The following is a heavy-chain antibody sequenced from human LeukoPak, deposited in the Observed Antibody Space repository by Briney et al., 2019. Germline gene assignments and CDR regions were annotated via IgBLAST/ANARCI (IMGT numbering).Heavy chain of an antibody. J-gene: IGHJ5*02. D-gene: IGHD3-9*01. CDR1: GGSISSSSYY. CDR3: AGRHYDILTGYYTWFDP. CDR2: IYYSGST. Sequence: SETLSLTCTVSGGSISSSSYYWGWIRQPPGKGLEWIGSIYYSGSTNYNPSLKSRVTISVDTSKNQFSLKLSSVTAADTAVYYCAGRHYDILTGYYTWFDPWGQGTLVTVSS. V-gene: IGHV4-39*07.